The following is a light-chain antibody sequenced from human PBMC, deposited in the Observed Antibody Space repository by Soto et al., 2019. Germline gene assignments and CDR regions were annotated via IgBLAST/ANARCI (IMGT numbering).Light chain of an antibody. V-gene: IGKV3-15*01. CDR1: QSVRSH. Sequence: EIVMTQSPATLSVSPGEGVTLSCRASQSVRSHLAWYQQKPGRAPRLLLYGASTRATGIPVRFSGSGFGTEFTLTISSLQSEDFAVYYCQQYKNWPLFGQGTRLAIK. CDR3: QQYKNWPL. J-gene: IGKJ5*01. CDR2: GAS.